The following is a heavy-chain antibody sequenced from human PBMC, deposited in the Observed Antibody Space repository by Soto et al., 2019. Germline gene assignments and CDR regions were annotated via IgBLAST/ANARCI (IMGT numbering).Heavy chain of an antibody. CDR3: PRSRGYVPGGY. CDR1: GYPISSGDY. J-gene: IGHJ4*02. V-gene: IGHV4-38-2*01. CDR2: IHHSGST. Sequence: PLETLSLTCAGSGYPISSGDYWGWIRQPPGKGLEWIGIIHHSGSTYYNPSLRSRITISVDTSKNQFSLKMPSVTAADTAVYYCPRSRGYVPGGYSGQGVLVPVSS. D-gene: IGHD5-12*01.